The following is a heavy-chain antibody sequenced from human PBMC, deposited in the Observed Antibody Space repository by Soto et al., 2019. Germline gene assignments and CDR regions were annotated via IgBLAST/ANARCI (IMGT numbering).Heavy chain of an antibody. Sequence: QVQLQESGPGLVKPSGTLSLTCAVSGGSISSSNWCSWVRQPPGKGLEWIGEIYHSGSTNYNQSLKSRVTMSVDKSKNQFSLKLSSVTAADTAVYYCASLPATSDFDYWGQGTLVTVSS. CDR2: IYHSGST. V-gene: IGHV4-4*02. D-gene: IGHD2-2*01. CDR1: GGSISSSNW. J-gene: IGHJ4*02. CDR3: ASLPATSDFDY.